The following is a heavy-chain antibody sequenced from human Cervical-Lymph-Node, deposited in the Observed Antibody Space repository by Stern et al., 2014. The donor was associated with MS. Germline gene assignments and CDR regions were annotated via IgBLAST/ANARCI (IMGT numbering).Heavy chain of an antibody. V-gene: IGHV1-69*06. CDR3: ARAPPATDY. CDR2: IIPIFGTA. J-gene: IGHJ4*02. CDR1: GGTFSSYV. Sequence: QVQLVQSGAEVKKPGSSVKVSCKASGGTFSSYVISWVRQAPGQGLEWMGGIIPIFGTANYAQKFQGRVTVPAEKPTLTAYMKLTTWRSEAPAFFSCARAPPATDYWGQGTLVTVSS.